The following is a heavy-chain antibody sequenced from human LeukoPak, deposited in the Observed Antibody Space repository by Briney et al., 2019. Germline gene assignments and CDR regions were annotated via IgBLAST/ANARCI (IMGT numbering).Heavy chain of an antibody. CDR2: ISSSSSYI. Sequence: GGSLRLSCAASGFTFSSYSMNWVRQAPGKGLEWVSSISSSSSYIYYADSVKGRFTISRDNAKNSLYLQMNSLGAEDTAVYYCYSIGSPRRFDYWGQGTLVTVSS. CDR1: GFTFSSYS. J-gene: IGHJ4*02. CDR3: YSIGSPRRFDY. V-gene: IGHV3-21*01. D-gene: IGHD2-15*01.